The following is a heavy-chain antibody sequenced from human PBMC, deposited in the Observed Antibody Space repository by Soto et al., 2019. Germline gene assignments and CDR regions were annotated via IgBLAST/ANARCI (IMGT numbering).Heavy chain of an antibody. CDR1: GGSISSSSYY. CDR2: IYYSGST. D-gene: IGHD2-15*01. Sequence: QLQLQESGPGLVKPSETLSLTCTVSGGSISSSSYYWGWIRQPPGKGLEWIGSIYYSGSTYYNPSLKRRVTISVDTSKNQCSLKLSSVTAADTAVYYCARERGYCSGGSCPVDYWGQGTLVTVSS. CDR3: ARERGYCSGGSCPVDY. J-gene: IGHJ4*02. V-gene: IGHV4-39*02.